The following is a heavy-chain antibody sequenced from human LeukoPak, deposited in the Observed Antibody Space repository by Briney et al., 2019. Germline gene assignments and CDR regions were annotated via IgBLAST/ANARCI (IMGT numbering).Heavy chain of an antibody. J-gene: IGHJ5*02. CDR1: GFTFSSYS. V-gene: IGHV3-23*01. D-gene: IGHD6-19*01. CDR2: ISGSGGST. CDR3: AKDGQWLEYNWFDP. Sequence: GGSLRLSCAASGFTFSSYSMNWVRQAPGKGLEWVSAISGSGGSTYYADSVKGRFTISRDNSKNTLYLQMNSLRAEDTAVYYCAKDGQWLEYNWFDPWGQGTLVTVSS.